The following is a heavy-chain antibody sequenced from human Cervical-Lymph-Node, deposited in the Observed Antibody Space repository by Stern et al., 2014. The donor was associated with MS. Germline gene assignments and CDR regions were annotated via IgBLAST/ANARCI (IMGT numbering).Heavy chain of an antibody. CDR3: AHRIANQVRGVNFFDP. V-gene: IGHV2-5*02. J-gene: IGHJ5*02. CDR2: LFWDGDK. CDR1: GFSLTTPGVA. D-gene: IGHD3-10*01. Sequence: QITLKESGPTLVKPTQTLTLTCSFSGFSLTTPGVAVGWIRHPPGKALEWLAPLFWDGDKRYSPSLSSRLTITKGTSENQVVLTMTNMDPMDTATYYCAHRIANQVRGVNFFDPWGQGTLVTVSS.